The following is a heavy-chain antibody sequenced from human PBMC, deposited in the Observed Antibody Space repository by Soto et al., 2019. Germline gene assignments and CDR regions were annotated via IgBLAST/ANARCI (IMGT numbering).Heavy chain of an antibody. CDR1: GGSFSDYF. V-gene: IGHV4-34*02. Sequence: QVQLQQWGAGLLKPSETLSLACAVYGGSFSDYFWTWIRQPPGKGLQWIGEIHHSGTTHYNPSLKSRLTISVDTSKNQFSLRLSSMTAADTAVYYCARQPVSLTNKFFFYDYGLDVGGQGTTVTVSS. CDR3: ARQPVSLTNKFFFYDYGLDV. CDR2: IHHSGTT. J-gene: IGHJ6*02. D-gene: IGHD2-8*01.